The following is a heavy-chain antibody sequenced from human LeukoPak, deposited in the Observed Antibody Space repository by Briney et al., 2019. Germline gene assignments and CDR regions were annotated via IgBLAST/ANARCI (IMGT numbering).Heavy chain of an antibody. V-gene: IGHV3-33*06. D-gene: IGHD6-19*01. CDR3: AKIWGSSGWYEYSFDY. CDR2: IWYDGSNK. J-gene: IGHJ4*02. Sequence: RRSLRLSCAASGFTFSNYGMHWVRQAPGKGLEWVALIWYDGSNKYYADSVKGRFTISRDNSKNTLYLQMNSLRAEDTAVYYCAKIWGSSGWYEYSFDYWGQGTLVIVSS. CDR1: GFTFSNYG.